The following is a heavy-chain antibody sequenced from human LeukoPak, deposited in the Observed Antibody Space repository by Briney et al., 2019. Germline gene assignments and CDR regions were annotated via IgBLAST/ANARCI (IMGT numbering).Heavy chain of an antibody. V-gene: IGHV4-59*11. Sequence: KPSETLSLTCTVSGTSISSHNWSWIRQPPGKGLEWIGHIYYTGSTNYNPSLKSRVTISLDTSKNQFSLKLSSVTAADTAVYYCTRSLGVVIHGGMDVWGQGTTVTVSS. CDR2: IYYTGST. CDR1: GTSISSHN. D-gene: IGHD3-3*01. J-gene: IGHJ6*02. CDR3: TRSLGVVIHGGMDV.